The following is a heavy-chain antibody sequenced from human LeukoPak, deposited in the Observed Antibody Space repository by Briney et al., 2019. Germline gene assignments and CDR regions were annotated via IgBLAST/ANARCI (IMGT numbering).Heavy chain of an antibody. CDR2: ISFDGGDK. D-gene: IGHD1-1*01. CDR1: GFAFSSYG. V-gene: IGHV3-33*08. J-gene: IGHJ6*02. Sequence: GRSLRLSCAASGFAFSSYGIHWVRQAPGKGLEWVAVISFDGGDKDYAGSVRGRFTISRDNSKNTVYLQMSSLRAEDTAVYFCARAKRGTPLPISYYYYAMDVWGQGTTVTVSS. CDR3: ARAKRGTPLPISYYYYAMDV.